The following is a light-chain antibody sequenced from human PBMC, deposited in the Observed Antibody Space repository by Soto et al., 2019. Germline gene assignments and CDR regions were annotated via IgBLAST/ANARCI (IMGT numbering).Light chain of an antibody. J-gene: IGLJ2*01. CDR3: SSYAGRNNVV. CDR1: SSDIGTYKY. Sequence: QSALTQPPSASGSPGQSVTISCTGTSSDIGTYKYVSWYQHHPGKAPKLMIYEVSKRPSGVPDRFSGSKSGNTASLTVSGLLTEDEAEYYCSSYAGRNNVVFGGGTKVTVL. V-gene: IGLV2-8*01. CDR2: EVS.